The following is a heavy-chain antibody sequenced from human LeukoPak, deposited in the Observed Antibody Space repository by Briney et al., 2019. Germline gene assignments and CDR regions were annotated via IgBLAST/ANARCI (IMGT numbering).Heavy chain of an antibody. CDR1: GDSLSGYY. Sequence: SETLSLTCDFSGDSLSGYYWSWLRQPPGKGLEWIAYRQSNGYTEYYPSLMSRVTISLDTSKRQLSLKLTSVTAADTAVYYCARDSIAAAGNFDYWGQGTLVTVSS. J-gene: IGHJ4*02. CDR3: ARDSIAAAGNFDY. CDR2: RQSNGYT. D-gene: IGHD6-13*01. V-gene: IGHV4-59*01.